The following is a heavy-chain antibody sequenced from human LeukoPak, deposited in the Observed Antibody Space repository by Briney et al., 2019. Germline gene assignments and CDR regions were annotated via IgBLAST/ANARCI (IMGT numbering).Heavy chain of an antibody. V-gene: IGHV3-48*04. CDR1: GFIFSSYW. CDR3: ARVHYTAMETLDY. CDR2: ISSSGSTI. J-gene: IGHJ4*02. Sequence: PGGSLRLSCAASGFIFSSYWMNWVRQAPGKGLEWVSYISSSGSTIYYADSVKGRFTISRDNAKNSLYLQMNSLRAEDTAVYYCARVHYTAMETLDYWGQGTLVTVSS. D-gene: IGHD5-18*01.